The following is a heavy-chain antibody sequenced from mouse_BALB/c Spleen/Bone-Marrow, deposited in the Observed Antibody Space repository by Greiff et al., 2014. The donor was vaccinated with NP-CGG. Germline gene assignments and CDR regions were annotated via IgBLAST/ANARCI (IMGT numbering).Heavy chain of an antibody. D-gene: IGHD2-4*01. CDR2: IWGDGST. CDR1: GFSLTGYG. V-gene: IGHV2-6-7*01. Sequence: QVQLKESGPGLVAPSQSLSITCTVSGFSLTGYGVSWVRQPPGTGLEWLGMIWGDGSTDYNSALKSRLSINKDNSKSQVFLKMNSRQTDDTARYYCARDSFLITRALDYWGQGTSVTVSS. CDR3: ARDSFLITRALDY. J-gene: IGHJ4*01.